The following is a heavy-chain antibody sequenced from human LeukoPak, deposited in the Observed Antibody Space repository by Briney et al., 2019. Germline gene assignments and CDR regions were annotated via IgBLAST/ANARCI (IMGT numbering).Heavy chain of an antibody. Sequence: KPSETLSLTCTVSGGSINGYYWSWIRQPPGKGLEWIGYVYYSASTNYSPSLKSRVTISVDTSKKQFSLRLSSVTAAETAVYYCARGMMTTVPTFDYWGQGTLVTVSS. V-gene: IGHV4-59*01. D-gene: IGHD4-17*01. CDR3: ARGMMTTVPTFDY. J-gene: IGHJ4*02. CDR1: GGSINGYY. CDR2: VYYSAST.